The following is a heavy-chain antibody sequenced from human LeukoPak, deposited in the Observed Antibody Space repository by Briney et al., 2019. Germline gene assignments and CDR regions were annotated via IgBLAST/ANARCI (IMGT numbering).Heavy chain of an antibody. CDR3: ARDVGPDAAFDY. Sequence: GESLKISCKASGYNFATYWIAWVRQMPGKGLEWVSYISSSSSYTNYADSVKGRFTISRDNAKNSLYLQMNSLRAEDTAVYYCARDVGPDAAFDYWGQGTLVTVSS. V-gene: IGHV3-11*05. J-gene: IGHJ4*02. CDR1: GYNFATYW. CDR2: ISSSSSYT.